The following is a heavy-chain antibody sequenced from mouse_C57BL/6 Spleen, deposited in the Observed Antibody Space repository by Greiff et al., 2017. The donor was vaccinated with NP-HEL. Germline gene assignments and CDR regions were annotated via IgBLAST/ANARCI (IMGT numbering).Heavy chain of an antibody. CDR1: GFTFCDYG. V-gene: IGHV5-17*01. CDR3: ARRSNYAMDY. CDR2: ISSGSSTI. Sequence: EVKLVESGGGLVKPGGSLKLSCAASGFTFCDYGMHWVRQAPEKGLEWVAYISSGSSTIYYADTVKGRFTISRDNAKNTLFLQMTSLRSEDTAMYYCARRSNYAMDYWGQGTSVTVSS. J-gene: IGHJ4*01.